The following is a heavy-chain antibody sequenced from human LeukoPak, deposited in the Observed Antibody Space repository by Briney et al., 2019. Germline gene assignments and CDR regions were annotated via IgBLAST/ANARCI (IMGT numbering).Heavy chain of an antibody. V-gene: IGHV3-30*03. Sequence: GGSLRLSCAASGFTFSSYGMHWVRQAPGKGLEWVAVISYDGSNKYYADSVKGRFTISRGNSKNTLYLQMNSLRAEDTAVYYCQYSGYAVDHWGQGTLVTVSS. J-gene: IGHJ4*02. CDR1: GFTFSSYG. CDR3: QYSGYAVDH. D-gene: IGHD5-12*01. CDR2: ISYDGSNK.